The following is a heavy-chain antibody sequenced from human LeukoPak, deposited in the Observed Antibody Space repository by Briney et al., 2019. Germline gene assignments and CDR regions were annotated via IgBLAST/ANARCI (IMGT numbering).Heavy chain of an antibody. CDR2: ISSSSGII. CDR3: ARENFEY. V-gene: IGHV3-48*03. J-gene: IGHJ4*02. Sequence: GGSLRLSCAASGFTFNYYEMNWVRLAPGKGLEWVSYISSSSGIIYYADSVKGRFTISRDNAKNSLHLQMNSLRAEDTAVYFCARENFEYWAQGTLVTVSS. CDR1: GFTFNYYE.